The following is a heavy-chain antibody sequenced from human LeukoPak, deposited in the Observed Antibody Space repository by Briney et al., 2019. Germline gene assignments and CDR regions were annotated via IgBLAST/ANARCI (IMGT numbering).Heavy chain of an antibody. D-gene: IGHD6-19*01. J-gene: IGHJ4*02. Sequence: GGSLRLSCAASGFTFSSYGMHWVRQAPGKGLEWVAFIQYDGSNNNYADSVKGRFTTSRDNSKNTLYLQMNSLRAEDTAVYYCARDMGFYSSGCNYWGQGTLVTVSS. CDR3: ARDMGFYSSGCNY. CDR2: IQYDGSNN. CDR1: GFTFSSYG. V-gene: IGHV3-30*02.